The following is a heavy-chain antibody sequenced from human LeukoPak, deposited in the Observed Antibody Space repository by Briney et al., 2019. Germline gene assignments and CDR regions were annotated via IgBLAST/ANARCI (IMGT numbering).Heavy chain of an antibody. Sequence: GESLKISCQGSGFRFTTYWIGWVRQMPGKGLEWMGSIHPGDSDTRYSPPFQGQVTISADKSISTAYLQWSSLKASDTAIYYCAGRIAVAGRYFDYWGQGTLVTVSS. D-gene: IGHD6-19*01. CDR2: IHPGDSDT. V-gene: IGHV5-51*01. CDR1: GFRFTTYW. CDR3: AGRIAVAGRYFDY. J-gene: IGHJ4*02.